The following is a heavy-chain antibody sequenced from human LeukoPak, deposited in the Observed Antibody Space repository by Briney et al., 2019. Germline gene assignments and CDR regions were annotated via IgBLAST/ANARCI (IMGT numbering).Heavy chain of an antibody. CDR1: GGSISSSSYY. Sequence: SETLSLTCTVSGGSISSSSYYWGWIRQPTGKGLEWIGSIYYSGSTYYNPSLKSRVTISVDTSKKQFSLKLSSVTAADTAVYYCARVTSSTSWFDPWGQGTLVTVSS. CDR3: ARVTSSTSWFDP. CDR2: IYYSGST. D-gene: IGHD2-2*01. J-gene: IGHJ5*02. V-gene: IGHV4-39*07.